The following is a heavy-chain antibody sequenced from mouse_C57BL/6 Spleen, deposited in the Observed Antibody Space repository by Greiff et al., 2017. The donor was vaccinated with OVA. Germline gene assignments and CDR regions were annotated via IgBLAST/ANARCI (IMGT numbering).Heavy chain of an antibody. J-gene: IGHJ2*01. CDR1: GFTFSDYG. CDR3: ARGLELDY. V-gene: IGHV5-17*01. CDR2: ISSGSSTI. Sequence: EVKVVESGGGLVKPGGSLKLSCAASGFTFSDYGMHWVRQAPEKGLEWVAYISSGSSTIYYADTVKGRFTISRDNAKNTLFLQMTSLRSEDTAMYYCARGLELDYWGQGTTLTVSS. D-gene: IGHD4-1*01.